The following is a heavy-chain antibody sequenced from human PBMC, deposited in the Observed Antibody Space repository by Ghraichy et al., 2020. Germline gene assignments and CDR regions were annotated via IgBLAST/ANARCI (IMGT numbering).Heavy chain of an antibody. CDR1: GYTFTGYY. Sequence: ASVKVSCKASGYTFTGYYMHWVRQAPGQGLEWMGWINPNSGGTNYAQKFQGWVTMTRDTSISTAYMELSRLRSDDTAVYYCARASYSSSYPVFDYWGQGTLVTVSS. CDR3: ARASYSSSYPVFDY. V-gene: IGHV1-2*04. J-gene: IGHJ4*02. CDR2: INPNSGGT. D-gene: IGHD6-6*01.